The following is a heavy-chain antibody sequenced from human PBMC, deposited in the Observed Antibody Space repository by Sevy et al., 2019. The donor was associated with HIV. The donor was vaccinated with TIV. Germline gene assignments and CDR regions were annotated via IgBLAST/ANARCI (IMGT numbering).Heavy chain of an antibody. CDR3: VKLASCGGDCYYFDL. J-gene: IGHJ4*02. Sequence: ASVKVSCRASGYAFTDYDITWVRQATGQGLELMGWVNPNSGHTAYTQNFQGRVSTTTDTSISVAYMELSSLRSEDTAVYYCVKLASCGGDCYYFDLWGQGTLVTVSS. D-gene: IGHD2-21*02. CDR2: VNPNSGHT. V-gene: IGHV1-8*01. CDR1: GYAFTDYD.